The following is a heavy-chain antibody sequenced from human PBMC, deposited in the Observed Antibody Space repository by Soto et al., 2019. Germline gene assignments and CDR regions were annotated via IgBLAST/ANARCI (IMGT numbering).Heavy chain of an antibody. Sequence: QITLKESGPPLVKPTQTLTLTCTFSGFSLTTSGVGVGWIRQPPGKALEWLTLIYWDDDKRYSPSLKSRLTIXKXXSNNQVVLTMTNMDPVDTATYYCAYRGRADDAFDIWGQGTVVTVSS. CDR1: GFSLTTSGVG. J-gene: IGHJ3*02. V-gene: IGHV2-5*02. CDR3: AYRGRADDAFDI. CDR2: IYWDDDK.